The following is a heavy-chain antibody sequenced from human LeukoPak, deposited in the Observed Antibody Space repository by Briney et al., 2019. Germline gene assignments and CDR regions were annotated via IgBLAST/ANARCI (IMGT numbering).Heavy chain of an antibody. CDR1: GGTFSSYA. J-gene: IGHJ4*02. D-gene: IGHD5-24*01. CDR3: ARGSRGRDGTHY. CDR2: IIPILGIA. V-gene: IGHV1-69*04. Sequence: ASVKVSCKASGGTFSSYAISWVRQAPGQGLEWMGRIIPILGIANYAQKFQGRVTLTADKSTSTDYMELSSLRSEDTAVYYCARGSRGRDGTHYWGQGTLVTVSS.